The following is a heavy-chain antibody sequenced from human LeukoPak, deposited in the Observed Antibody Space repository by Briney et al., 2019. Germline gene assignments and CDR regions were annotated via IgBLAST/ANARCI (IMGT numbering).Heavy chain of an antibody. CDR2: IYPGDSDT. D-gene: IGHD5-12*01. CDR3: ARLRVDSRHIDY. Sequence: GESLKTSCKGSGYSFTSYWIGWVRQMPGKGLEWMGIIYPGDSDTRYSPSCQGQVTISADQSISTAYLQWSSLKASDTAMYYCARLRVDSRHIDYWGQGTLVTVSS. V-gene: IGHV5-51*01. CDR1: GYSFTSYW. J-gene: IGHJ4*02.